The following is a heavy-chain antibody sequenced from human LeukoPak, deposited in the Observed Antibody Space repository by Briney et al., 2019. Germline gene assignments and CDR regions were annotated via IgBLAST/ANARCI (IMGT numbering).Heavy chain of an antibody. V-gene: IGHV3-23*01. D-gene: IGHD3-10*01. J-gene: IGHJ5*02. CDR2: ISGSGGST. CDR3: ARDSSRGELWFGELFREGWFDP. Sequence: QPGGSLRLSCAASGFTFSTYGMSWVRQAPGKGLEWVSAISGSGGSTYYADSVKGRFTISRDNSKNTLYLQMHSLRAEDTAVYYCARDSSRGELWFGELFREGWFDPWGRGTLVTVSS. CDR1: GFTFSTYG.